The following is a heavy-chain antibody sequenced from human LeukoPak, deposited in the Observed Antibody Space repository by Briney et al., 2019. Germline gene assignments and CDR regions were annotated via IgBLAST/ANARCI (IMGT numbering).Heavy chain of an antibody. D-gene: IGHD6-13*01. CDR1: GVSISSSNW. V-gene: IGHV4-4*02. CDR3: ARDAEVAAAGLDY. CDR2: IYHSGST. Sequence: SGTLSLTCAVSGVSISSSNWWSWVRQPPGKGLEWIGEIYHSGSTNYNPSLKSRVTISVDKSKKQFSLKLSSVTAADTAVYYCARDAEVAAAGLDYWGQGTLVTVSS. J-gene: IGHJ4*02.